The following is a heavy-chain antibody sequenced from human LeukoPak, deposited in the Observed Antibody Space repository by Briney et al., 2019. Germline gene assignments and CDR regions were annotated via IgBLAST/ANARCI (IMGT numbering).Heavy chain of an antibody. J-gene: IGHJ4*02. CDR2: ISSSSTI. CDR3: ARDRFYGSGSYQNAGGCFDN. D-gene: IGHD3-10*01. CDR1: GFTFSTYS. Sequence: GGSLRLSCAASGFTFSTYSMNWVRQAPGKGLEWLSFISSSSTIFYADSVKGRFTVSRDNAKRSLYLQLNSLRDEDTALYYCARDRFYGSGSYQNAGGCFDNWGQGTLVTVSS. V-gene: IGHV3-48*02.